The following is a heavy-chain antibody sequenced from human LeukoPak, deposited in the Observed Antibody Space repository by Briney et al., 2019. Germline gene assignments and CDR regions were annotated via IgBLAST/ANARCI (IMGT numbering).Heavy chain of an antibody. V-gene: IGHV1-24*01. CDR3: ASNTLGWYSSSPNWYFDL. CDR2: FDPEDGET. J-gene: IGHJ2*01. D-gene: IGHD6-6*01. Sequence: ASVKVSCKVSGYTLTELSMHWARQAPGKGLEWMGGFDPEDGETIYAQKFQGRVTMTEDTSTDTAYMELRSLRSDDTAVYYCASNTLGWYSSSPNWYFDLWGRGTLVTVSS. CDR1: GYTLTELS.